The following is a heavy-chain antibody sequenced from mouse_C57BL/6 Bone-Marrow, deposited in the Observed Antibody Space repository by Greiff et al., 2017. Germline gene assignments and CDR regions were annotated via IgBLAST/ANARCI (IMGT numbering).Heavy chain of an antibody. CDR2: IYPRSGNT. CDR3: ARAPLYYYGLY. Sequence: VQLQQSGAELARPGASVKLSCKASGYTFTSYGISWVKQRTGQGLEWIGEIYPRSGNTYYNEKFKGKATLTADKSSSTAYMELRRLTSEDSAVYFCARAPLYYYGLYWGQGTTLTVSS. J-gene: IGHJ2*01. V-gene: IGHV1-81*01. CDR1: GYTFTSYG. D-gene: IGHD1-1*01.